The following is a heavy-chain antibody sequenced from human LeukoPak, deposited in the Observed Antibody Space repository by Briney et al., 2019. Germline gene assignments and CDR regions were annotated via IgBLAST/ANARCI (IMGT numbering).Heavy chain of an antibody. Sequence: ASVALLCSASGYTFNIYDIKWVTQASGQGLEWMGWMNPNSGNTGYAQKFQGRVAITRNTSISTAYMELSSLRSEDTAVYYCARDVAGLDYWGQGTLVTVSS. CDR2: MNPNSGNT. CDR3: ARDVAGLDY. CDR1: GYTFNIYD. V-gene: IGHV1-8*03. D-gene: IGHD6-19*01. J-gene: IGHJ4*02.